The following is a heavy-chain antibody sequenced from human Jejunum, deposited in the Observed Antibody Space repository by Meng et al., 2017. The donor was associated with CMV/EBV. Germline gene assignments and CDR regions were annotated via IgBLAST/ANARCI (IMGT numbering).Heavy chain of an antibody. CDR2: ISYDGRKT. V-gene: IGHV3-30*04. D-gene: IGHD4-17*01. J-gene: IGHJ4*02. Sequence: AAPGFMFSTYSIHWVRQAPGKGLEWVAIISYDGRKTSYADSVKARLTVSRDNSENTLYLQMNSLRAEDTAVYYCARDRYGDYFDYWGQGTLVTVSS. CDR3: ARDRYGDYFDY. CDR1: GFMFSTYS.